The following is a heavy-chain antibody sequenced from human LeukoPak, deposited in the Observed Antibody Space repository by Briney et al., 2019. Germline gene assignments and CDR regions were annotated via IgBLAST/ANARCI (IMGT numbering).Heavy chain of an antibody. CDR1: GFTFSSYT. D-gene: IGHD2-8*01. Sequence: GSLRLSCAASGFTFSSYTMNWVRQAPGKGLELVSSIGSGSSAIYYADSVKGRFTISRDNAKNSLYLQMNSLRDEDTAVYYCARVKGVFAPFDSWGQGTLVTVSS. CDR2: IGSGSSAI. V-gene: IGHV3-48*02. CDR3: ARVKGVFAPFDS. J-gene: IGHJ4*02.